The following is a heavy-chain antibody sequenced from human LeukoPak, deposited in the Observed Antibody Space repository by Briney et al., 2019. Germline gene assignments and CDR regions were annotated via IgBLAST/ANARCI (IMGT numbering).Heavy chain of an antibody. Sequence: GGSPRLSCAASGFTVSSNYMSWVRQAPGKGLEWVSVIYSGGSTYYADSVKGRFTISRDNSKNTLYLQMNSLRAEDTAVYYCARDHTVPGGQWPYGGYYYYGMDVWGQGTTVTVSS. D-gene: IGHD6-19*01. CDR1: GFTVSSNY. CDR3: ARDHTVPGGQWPYGGYYYYGMDV. J-gene: IGHJ6*02. V-gene: IGHV3-53*01. CDR2: IYSGGST.